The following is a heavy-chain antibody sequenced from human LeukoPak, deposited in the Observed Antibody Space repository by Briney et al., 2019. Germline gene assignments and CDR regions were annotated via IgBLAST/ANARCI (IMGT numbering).Heavy chain of an antibody. J-gene: IGHJ5*02. Sequence: ASETLSLTCTVSGGSISSYYWSWIRQPAGKGLEWIGRIYTSGSTNYNPSLKSRVTMSVDTSKNQFSLKLSSVTAADTAVYYCATGIAPNRFDPWGQGTLVTVSS. V-gene: IGHV4-4*07. CDR1: GGSISSYY. CDR3: ATGIAPNRFDP. CDR2: IYTSGST. D-gene: IGHD6-13*01.